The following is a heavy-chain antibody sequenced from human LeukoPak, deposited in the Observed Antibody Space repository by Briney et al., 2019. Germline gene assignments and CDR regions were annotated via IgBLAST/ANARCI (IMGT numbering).Heavy chain of an antibody. Sequence: GSSVKVSCKASGGTFSSYAISWVRQASGQGLEWMGGIIPIFGTANYAQKFQGRVTITADKSTSTAYMELSSLRSEDTAVYYCARDRPSFGEFEAFDIWGQGTMVTVSS. CDR3: ARDRPSFGEFEAFDI. V-gene: IGHV1-69*06. D-gene: IGHD3-10*01. J-gene: IGHJ3*02. CDR2: IIPIFGTA. CDR1: GGTFSSYA.